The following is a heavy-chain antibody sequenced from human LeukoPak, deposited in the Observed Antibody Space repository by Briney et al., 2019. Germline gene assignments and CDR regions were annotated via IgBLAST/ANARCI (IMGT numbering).Heavy chain of an antibody. Sequence: GGSPRLSCAASGFTYSSHPMHWVRQAPGKGLEWVSAISDSGGNIYYADSVKGRFTISRDNAKNSLYLQMNSLRAEDTAVYYCCSSGGTYYYYGMDVWGQGTTVTVSS. CDR3: CSSGGTYYYYGMDV. CDR1: GFTYSSHP. J-gene: IGHJ6*02. D-gene: IGHD1-26*01. CDR2: ISDSGGNI. V-gene: IGHV3-21*01.